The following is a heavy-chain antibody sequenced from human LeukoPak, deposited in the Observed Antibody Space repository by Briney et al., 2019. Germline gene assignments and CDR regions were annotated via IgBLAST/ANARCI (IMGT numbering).Heavy chain of an antibody. CDR3: ARSPVAAAGSNWFDP. CDR1: GDSVASNSAA. D-gene: IGHD6-25*01. CDR2: TYYRSKWYN. J-gene: IGHJ5*02. Sequence: SQTLSLICAISGDSVASNSAAWNWIRQSPSRGLEWLGRTYYRSKWYNEYEASVKSRITINPDTSKNQFSLQLNSVTPEDTAVYYCARSPVAAAGSNWFDPWGQGTLVTVSS. V-gene: IGHV6-1*01.